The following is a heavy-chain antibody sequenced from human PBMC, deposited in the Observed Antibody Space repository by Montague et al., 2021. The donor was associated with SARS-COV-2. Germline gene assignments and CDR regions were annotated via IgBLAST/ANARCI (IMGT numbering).Heavy chain of an antibody. Sequence: SETLSLTRTVSGGSISSYYWSWIRKSAGKGLEWIGRIHTSGSTDYNPSLNSRVTMSVDTSKNQFSLKLSSVTAADTAVYYCASGKYYDFWSGYYSHDYVSGMDVWGQGTTVTVSS. CDR1: GGSISSYY. J-gene: IGHJ6*02. CDR3: ASGKYYDFWSGYYSHDYVSGMDV. CDR2: IHTSGST. V-gene: IGHV4-4*07. D-gene: IGHD3-3*01.